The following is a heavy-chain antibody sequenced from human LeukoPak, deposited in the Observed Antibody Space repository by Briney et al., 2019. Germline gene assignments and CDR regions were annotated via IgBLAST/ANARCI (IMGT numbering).Heavy chain of an antibody. CDR1: GFIFSDYW. V-gene: IGHV3-7*01. CDR3: ARGGYSRYNWFDP. D-gene: IGHD5-18*01. J-gene: IGHJ5*02. Sequence: GGSLRLSCAASGFIFSDYWMNWVRQAPGKGLGWVAIIKQDGSEKYYVDSVKGRFTISRDNAKNSLYLQMHSLRAEDTAVYYCARGGYSRYNWFDPWGQGTLVTVSS. CDR2: IKQDGSEK.